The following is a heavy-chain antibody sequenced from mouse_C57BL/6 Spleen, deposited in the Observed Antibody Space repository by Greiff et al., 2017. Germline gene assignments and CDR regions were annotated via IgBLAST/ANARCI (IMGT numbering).Heavy chain of an antibody. CDR1: GYSITSGYD. CDR2: ISYSGST. D-gene: IGHD2-2*01. J-gene: IGHJ2*01. Sequence: EVKLVESGPGMVKPSQSLSLTCTVTGYSITSGYDWHWIRHFPGNKLEWMGYISYSGSTNYNPSLKSRISITHDTSKNHFFLKLNSVTTEDTATYYCARWLPRGDYFDYWGQGTTLTVSS. CDR3: ARWLPRGDYFDY. V-gene: IGHV3-1*01.